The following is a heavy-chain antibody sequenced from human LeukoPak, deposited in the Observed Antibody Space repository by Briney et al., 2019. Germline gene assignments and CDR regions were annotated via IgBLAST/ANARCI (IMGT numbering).Heavy chain of an antibody. Sequence: GASVKVSCKASGCTFTSYGISWVRQAPGQGLEWMGWISAYNGNTNYAQKLQGRVTMTTDTSTSTAYMELRSLRSDDTAVYYCAREGVQGWLRHTNFDYWGQGTLVTVSS. J-gene: IGHJ4*02. CDR2: ISAYNGNT. D-gene: IGHD5-12*01. CDR3: AREGVQGWLRHTNFDY. CDR1: GCTFTSYG. V-gene: IGHV1-18*01.